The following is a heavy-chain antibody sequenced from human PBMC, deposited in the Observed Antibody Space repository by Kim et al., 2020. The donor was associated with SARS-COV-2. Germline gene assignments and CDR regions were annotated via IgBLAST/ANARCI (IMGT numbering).Heavy chain of an antibody. J-gene: IGHJ4*02. Sequence: VKGRFTISRDNAKNPLFLQMNSLGAEDTAVYYCARDPPWYYYDTSGQFDYWGLGTLLTVSS. CDR3: ARDPPWYYYDTSGQFDY. V-gene: IGHV3-74*01. D-gene: IGHD3-22*01.